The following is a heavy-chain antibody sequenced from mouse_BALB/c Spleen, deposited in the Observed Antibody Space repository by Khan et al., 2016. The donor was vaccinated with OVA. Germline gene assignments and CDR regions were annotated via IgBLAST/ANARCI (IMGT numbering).Heavy chain of an antibody. J-gene: IGHJ3*01. CDR1: GYSITSDYA. CDR3: VRGRSY. V-gene: IGHV3-2*02. Sequence: EVQLQESGPGLVKPSQSLSLTCTVTGYSITSDYAWNWIRQFPGNRLEWMGYIDYSGSTSKKPSLKSHMSITRDTSKNQIFLQLNSVTTEDTATYYCVRGRSYWGQGTLVTVSA. CDR2: IDYSGST.